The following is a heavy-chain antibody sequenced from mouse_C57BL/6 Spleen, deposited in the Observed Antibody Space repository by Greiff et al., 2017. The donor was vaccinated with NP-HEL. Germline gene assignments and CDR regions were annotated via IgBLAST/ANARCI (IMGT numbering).Heavy chain of an antibody. Sequence: QVQLQQSGAELVRPGTSVKVSCKASGYAFTNYLIEWVKQRPGQGLEWIGVINPGSGGTNYNEKFKGKATLTADKSSSTAYMQLSSLTSEDSAVYFCAYSNYEGAMDYWGQGTSVTVSS. CDR1: GYAFTNYL. V-gene: IGHV1-54*01. CDR3: AYSNYEGAMDY. D-gene: IGHD2-5*01. J-gene: IGHJ4*01. CDR2: INPGSGGT.